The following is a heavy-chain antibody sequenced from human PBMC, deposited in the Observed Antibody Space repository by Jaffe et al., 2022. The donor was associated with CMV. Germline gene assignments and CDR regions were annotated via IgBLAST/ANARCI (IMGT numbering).Heavy chain of an antibody. V-gene: IGHV3-33*08. Sequence: QVQLVESGGGVVQPGRSLRLSCAASGFTFSSYGMHWVRQAPGKGLEWVAVIWYDGSNKYYADSVKGRFTISRDNSKNTLYLQMNSLRAEDTAVYYCARDQVAVGEDIVVVPAAMHGLDYWGQGTLVTVSS. CDR2: IWYDGSNK. CDR1: GFTFSSYG. CDR3: ARDQVAVGEDIVVVPAAMHGLDY. J-gene: IGHJ4*02. D-gene: IGHD2-2*01.